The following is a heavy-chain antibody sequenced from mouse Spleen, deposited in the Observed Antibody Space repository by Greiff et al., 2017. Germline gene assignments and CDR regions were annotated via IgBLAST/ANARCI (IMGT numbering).Heavy chain of an antibody. CDR3: ARGRDYERDAMDY. J-gene: IGHJ4*01. D-gene: IGHD2-4*01. Sequence: DVKLVESGPGLVKPSQSLSLTCSVTGYSITSGYFWYWIRQSPGNILEWMGIISYDGSNNYHPSLKNRISITRDTSKNQFFLKLNSVTTEDTATYYCARGRDYERDAMDYWGQGTSVTVSS. V-gene: IGHV3-6*02. CDR2: ISYDGSN. CDR1: GYSITSGYF.